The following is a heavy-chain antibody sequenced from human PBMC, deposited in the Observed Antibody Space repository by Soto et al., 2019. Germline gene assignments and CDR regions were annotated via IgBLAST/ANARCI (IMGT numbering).Heavy chain of an antibody. CDR1: GGTFSSYA. CDR2: IIPIFGTA. CDR3: ARVPPSHWGDGNWFDP. J-gene: IGHJ5*02. D-gene: IGHD7-27*01. V-gene: IGHV1-69*01. Sequence: QVQLVQSGAEVKKPGSSVKVSCKASGGTFSSYAISWVLQAPGQGLEWMGGIIPIFGTANYAQKFQGRVTITADESTSTAYMELSSLRSEDTAVYYCARVPPSHWGDGNWFDPWGQGTLVTVSS.